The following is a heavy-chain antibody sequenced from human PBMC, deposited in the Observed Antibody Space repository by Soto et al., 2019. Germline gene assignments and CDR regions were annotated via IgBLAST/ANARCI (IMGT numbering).Heavy chain of an antibody. CDR1: GSTFSSYA. J-gene: IGHJ5*02. Sequence: PGGSLRLSCAASGSTFSSYAMSWVRQAPGKGLEWVSAISGSGGSTYYADSVKGRFTISRDNSKNTLYLQMNSLRAEDTAVYYCAKDLSEPDNNWFDPWGQGTLVTVSS. CDR3: AKDLSEPDNNWFDP. CDR2: ISGSGGST. V-gene: IGHV3-23*01.